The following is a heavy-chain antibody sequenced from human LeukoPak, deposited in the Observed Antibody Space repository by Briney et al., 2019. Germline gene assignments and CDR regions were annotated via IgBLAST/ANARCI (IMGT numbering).Heavy chain of an antibody. J-gene: IGHJ5*02. CDR1: GFTVSSNY. Sequence: PGGSLRLSCAASGFTVSSNYMSWVRQAPGKGLEWVSVIYSGGSTYYADSVKGRFTISRDNSKNTLYLQMNSLRAEDTAVYYCTGFLEWLSPDNWFDPWGQGTLVTVSS. CDR2: IYSGGST. V-gene: IGHV3-53*01. D-gene: IGHD3-3*01. CDR3: TGFLEWLSPDNWFDP.